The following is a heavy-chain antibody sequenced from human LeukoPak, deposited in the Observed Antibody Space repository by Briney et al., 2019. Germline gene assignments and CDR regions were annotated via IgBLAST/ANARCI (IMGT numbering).Heavy chain of an antibody. CDR2: VDPEDGET. CDR1: GYTFTDYY. D-gene: IGHD3-16*01. CDR3: ATSYTTGNDY. V-gene: IGHV1-69-2*01. J-gene: IGHJ4*02. Sequence: ASVKVSCKVSGYTFTDYYMHWVQQAPGKGLEWMGLVDPEDGETIYAEKFQGRVTMTADTSTDTAYMELSSLRSEDTAVYYCATSYTTGNDYWGQGTLVTVSS.